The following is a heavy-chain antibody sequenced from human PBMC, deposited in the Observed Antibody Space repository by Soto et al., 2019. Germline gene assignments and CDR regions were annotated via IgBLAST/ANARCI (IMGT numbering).Heavy chain of an antibody. V-gene: IGHV4-59*01. Sequence: QVQLQESGPGLVKPSETLSLTCTVSGGSISSYYWSWIRQPPGKGLEGIGDIYYSGSTNYNHSLKNRFTISEDASKNQFPLKLSSVTAADTSVYYCARARLGYCSGGSCSNWFDPWGQGTLVTVSS. CDR3: ARARLGYCSGGSCSNWFDP. CDR1: GGSISSYY. D-gene: IGHD2-15*01. J-gene: IGHJ5*02. CDR2: IYYSGST.